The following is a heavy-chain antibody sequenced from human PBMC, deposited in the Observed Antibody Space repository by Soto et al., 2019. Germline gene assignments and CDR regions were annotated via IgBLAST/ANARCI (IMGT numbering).Heavy chain of an antibody. J-gene: IGHJ4*02. D-gene: IGHD3-10*01. CDR3: DSSQIAMVRGAIITRALDY. V-gene: IGHV4-30-4*08. Sequence: TLSLTCTVSGGSISSGDYYWSWIRQPPGKGLEGIGYVDYSGRNYDNPSLKSRVTISVNTSKTHFSLKLSSMTAAEAAVYFCDSSQIAMVRGAIITRALDYWGQGTLVTVSS. CDR2: VDYSGRN. CDR1: GGSISSGDYY.